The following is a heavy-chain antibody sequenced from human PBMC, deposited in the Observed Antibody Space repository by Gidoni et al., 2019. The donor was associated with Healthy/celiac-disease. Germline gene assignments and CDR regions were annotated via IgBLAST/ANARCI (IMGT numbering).Heavy chain of an antibody. D-gene: IGHD2-2*01. V-gene: IGHV1-69*01. J-gene: IGHJ6*02. CDR3: ARDIVVVPAPHETPRSDYYYGMDV. CDR2: IIPIFGTA. CDR1: GGTFSSYA. Sequence: QVQLVQSGAEVKKPGSSVKVSCKASGGTFSSYAISWVRQAPGQGLEWMGGIIPIFGTANDAQKFQGRVTITADESTSTAYMERSSLRSEDTAVYYCARDIVVVPAPHETPRSDYYYGMDVWGQGTTVTVSS.